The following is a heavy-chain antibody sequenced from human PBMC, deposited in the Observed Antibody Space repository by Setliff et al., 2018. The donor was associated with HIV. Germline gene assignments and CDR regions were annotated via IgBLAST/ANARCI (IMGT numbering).Heavy chain of an antibody. CDR1: GYTFTGYY. V-gene: IGHV1-2*04. CDR2: INPNSGGT. D-gene: IGHD3-22*01. Sequence: GASVKVSCKASGYTFTGYYMHWVRLAPGQGLEWMGWINPNSGGTNYAQKFQGWVTMTRDTSISTAYMELSRLRSDDTAVYYCARGRYYYDSSGYYPLDYWGQGTLVTVPQ. CDR3: ARGRYYYDSSGYYPLDY. J-gene: IGHJ4*02.